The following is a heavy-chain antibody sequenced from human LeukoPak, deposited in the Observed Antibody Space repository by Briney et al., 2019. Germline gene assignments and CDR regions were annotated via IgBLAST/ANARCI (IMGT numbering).Heavy chain of an antibody. D-gene: IGHD2-15*01. V-gene: IGHV4-30-2*01. CDR1: GGSISSGGYS. Sequence: SQTLSLTCAVSGGSISSGGYSWSWIRQPPGKGLEWIGYIYHSGSTYYNPSLKSRVTISVDTSKNQFSLKLSSVTAADTAVYYCAKAPGYCSGGSCYRTEYFQHWGQGTLLTVSS. CDR3: AKAPGYCSGGSCYRTEYFQH. CDR2: IYHSGST. J-gene: IGHJ1*01.